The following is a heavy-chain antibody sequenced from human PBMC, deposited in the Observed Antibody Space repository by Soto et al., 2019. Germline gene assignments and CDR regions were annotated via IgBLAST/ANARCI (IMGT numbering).Heavy chain of an antibody. CDR1: GGSLGSSSYY. Sequence: PSETLSLTCTVSGGSLGSSSYYWCWIRHSPGKGLECIGNIYYSGNTFYNPSLKSRVTISVDTSKNQFYLHLSSVTAADTAIFYCASIAAPGTTHFDFWGQGTLVTVSS. J-gene: IGHJ4*02. V-gene: IGHV4-39*01. CDR2: IYYSGNT. D-gene: IGHD6-13*01. CDR3: ASIAAPGTTHFDF.